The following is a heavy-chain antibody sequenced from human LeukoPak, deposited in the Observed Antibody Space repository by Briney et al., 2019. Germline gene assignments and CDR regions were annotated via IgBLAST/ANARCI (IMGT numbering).Heavy chain of an antibody. CDR3: VRTPPNWGFDY. J-gene: IGHJ4*02. Sequence: ASVKVSCKASGYTFTSYVISWVRQATGQGLEWMGWMSPNSGDTGYAQKFQGRVTMTSDSSISTAYMELSSLRSEDTAIYYCVRTPPNWGFDYWGQGTLVTVSS. V-gene: IGHV1-8*02. CDR2: MSPNSGDT. D-gene: IGHD7-27*01. CDR1: GYTFTSYV.